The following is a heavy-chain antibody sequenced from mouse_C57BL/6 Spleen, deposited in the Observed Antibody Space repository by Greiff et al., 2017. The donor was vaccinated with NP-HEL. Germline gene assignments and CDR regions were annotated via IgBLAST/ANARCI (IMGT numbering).Heavy chain of an antibody. V-gene: IGHV1-22*01. D-gene: IGHD2-4*01. CDR2: INPNNGGT. CDR3: AKNYEYDIYAMDY. Sequence: VQLQQSGPELVKPGASVKMSCKASGYTFTDYNMHWVKQSHGKSLEWIGYINPNNGGTSYNQKFKGKATLTVNKSSSTAYMELRSLTSDDSAVYYCAKNYEYDIYAMDYWGQGTSVTVSS. CDR1: GYTFTDYN. J-gene: IGHJ4*01.